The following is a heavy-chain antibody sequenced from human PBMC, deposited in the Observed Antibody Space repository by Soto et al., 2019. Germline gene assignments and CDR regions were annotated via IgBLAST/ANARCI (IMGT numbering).Heavy chain of an antibody. CDR1: GDSVPSNTAS. Sequence: SQTLSLTRAISGDSVPSNTASWNWIRQSPSRGLEWLGRTYFRSKWYNDYAVSVKSRIIINPDTSNNQFSLQLNSVTPEDTAVYFCAKGDNLGPKTGYAFDPWGQGIMVTVSS. J-gene: IGHJ5*02. D-gene: IGHD5-12*01. V-gene: IGHV6-1*01. CDR3: AKGDNLGPKTGYAFDP. CDR2: TYFRSKWYN.